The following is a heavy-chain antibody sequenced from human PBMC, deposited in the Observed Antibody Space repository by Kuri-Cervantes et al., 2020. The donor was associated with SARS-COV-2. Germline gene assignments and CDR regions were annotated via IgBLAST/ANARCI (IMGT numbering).Heavy chain of an antibody. CDR3: ARVGAGVCSSASCYSRAFDY. Sequence: SETLSLTCAVYGGSFSGYYWSWIRQPPGKGLEWIGEINHSGSTNYNPSLKTRVTISVNTSKNQFSLKLSSVTAADTAVYYCARVGAGVCSSASCYSRAFDYWGQGILVTVSS. V-gene: IGHV4-34*01. CDR2: INHSGST. CDR1: GGSFSGYY. D-gene: IGHD2-2*02. J-gene: IGHJ4*02.